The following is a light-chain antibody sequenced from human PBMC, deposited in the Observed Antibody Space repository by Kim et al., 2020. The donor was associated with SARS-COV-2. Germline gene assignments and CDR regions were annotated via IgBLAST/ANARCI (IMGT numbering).Light chain of an antibody. CDR3: QQSYTTPWT. V-gene: IGKV1-39*01. CDR2: AAS. Sequence: DIQMTQSPSSLSASVGDRVTITCRASQSTSTYLNWYQHRPGKAPKLLIYAASSLESGVPSRFSGSGSGTEFTLTISSLQPEDFATYYCQQSYTTPWTLGQGTKVDIK. CDR1: QSTSTY. J-gene: IGKJ1*01.